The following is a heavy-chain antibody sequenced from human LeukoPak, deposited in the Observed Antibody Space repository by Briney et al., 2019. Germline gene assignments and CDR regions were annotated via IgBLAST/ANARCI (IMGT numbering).Heavy chain of an antibody. D-gene: IGHD4-17*01. V-gene: IGHV5-10-1*01. J-gene: IGHJ4*02. Sequence: GESLKISCKGSGYSFTTYWISWVRQLPGKGLEWMGRIDPSDSYSDYSPSFQGHVTISADKSISTAYLQWSSLKASDTAVYYCATDMTTVTSGYWGQGTVVTVSS. CDR1: GYSFTTYW. CDR2: IDPSDSYS. CDR3: ATDMTTVTSGY.